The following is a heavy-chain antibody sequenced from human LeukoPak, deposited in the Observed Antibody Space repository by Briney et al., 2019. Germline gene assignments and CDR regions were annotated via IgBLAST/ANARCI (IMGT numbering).Heavy chain of an antibody. CDR1: GFTFSSYS. CDR2: ISSSSSTI. Sequence: GGSLRLSCAASGFTFSSYSMNWVRQAPGKGLEWVSYISSSSSTIYYADSVKGRFTISRDNAKNSLYLQMNSLRAEDTAVYYCARDVSPRGHSPYIVGATCLDFDLWGRGTLVTVSS. CDR3: ARDVSPRGHSPYIVGATCLDFDL. J-gene: IGHJ2*01. V-gene: IGHV3-48*04. D-gene: IGHD1-26*01.